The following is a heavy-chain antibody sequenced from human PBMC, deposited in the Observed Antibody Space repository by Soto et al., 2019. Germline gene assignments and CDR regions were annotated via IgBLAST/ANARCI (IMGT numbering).Heavy chain of an antibody. V-gene: IGHV3-33*01. CDR1: GFTFSSYG. Sequence: QVQLVESGGGVVQPGRSLRLSCAASGFTFSSYGMHWVRQAPGKGLEWVAVIWYDGSNKYYADSVKGRFTISRDNSKNTLYLQTNCLTAEDTAVYWCARSHEVLHYCDMDVWSQGTTVTVSS. CDR3: ARSHEVLHYCDMDV. D-gene: IGHD1-26*01. J-gene: IGHJ6*02. CDR2: IWYDGSNK.